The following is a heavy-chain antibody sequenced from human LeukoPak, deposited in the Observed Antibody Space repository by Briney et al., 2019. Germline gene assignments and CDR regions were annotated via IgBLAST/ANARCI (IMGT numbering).Heavy chain of an antibody. Sequence: GGSLRLSCAASGFTFSSYAMSWVRQAPGKGLEWVSAISGSGGSTYYADSVKGRFTISRDNSKNTLYLHMNSLRAEDTAVYYCASTRGIAVAGHAFDIWGQGTMVTVSS. V-gene: IGHV3-23*01. J-gene: IGHJ3*02. CDR3: ASTRGIAVAGHAFDI. D-gene: IGHD6-19*01. CDR2: ISGSGGST. CDR1: GFTFSSYA.